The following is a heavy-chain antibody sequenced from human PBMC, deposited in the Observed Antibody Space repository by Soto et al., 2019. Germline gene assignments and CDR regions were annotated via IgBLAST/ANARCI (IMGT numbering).Heavy chain of an antibody. J-gene: IGHJ4*02. V-gene: IGHV1-46*01. D-gene: IGHD5-18*01. CDR2: INPNGGIT. CDR1: GYTFTHYY. Sequence: QVQLVQSGAEVKKPGASERVSCKASGYTFTHYYIHWVRQAPGQGLEWMGIINPNGGITTYAQKFRAGFSMTRDTSTSTVYLELSSLRSEDSAVYYCATSVNSAMAFDYWGQGTLVTVSS. CDR3: ATSVNSAMAFDY.